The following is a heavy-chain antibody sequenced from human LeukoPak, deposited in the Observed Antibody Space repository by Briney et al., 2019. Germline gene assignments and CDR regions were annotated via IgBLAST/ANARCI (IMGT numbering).Heavy chain of an antibody. J-gene: IGHJ4*02. Sequence: GGSLRLSCAASGFTFSSYEMNWVRQAPGKGLEGVSYISSSGSTIYYADSVKGRFTISRDNSKSTLYIQMNSLRAEDTAVYYCARAKPKNMVRGLIMRRESRYYFDYWGQGTLVTVSS. CDR3: ARAKPKNMVRGLIMRRESRYYFDY. CDR1: GFTFSSYE. CDR2: ISSSGSTI. V-gene: IGHV3-48*03. D-gene: IGHD3-10*01.